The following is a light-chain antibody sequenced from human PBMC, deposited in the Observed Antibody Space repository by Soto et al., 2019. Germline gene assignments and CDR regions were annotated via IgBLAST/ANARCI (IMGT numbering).Light chain of an antibody. CDR2: DAT. Sequence: EIVMTQSPANLSLSPGERATLSCRASQSVTTYLGWYQQKPGQAPRLLIYDATNRATGIPARFTAAGYGTDFTLTISSLEPEDSAVYFCQQRTTWPLTFGGGTKVEIK. CDR1: QSVTTY. V-gene: IGKV3-11*01. J-gene: IGKJ4*01. CDR3: QQRTTWPLT.